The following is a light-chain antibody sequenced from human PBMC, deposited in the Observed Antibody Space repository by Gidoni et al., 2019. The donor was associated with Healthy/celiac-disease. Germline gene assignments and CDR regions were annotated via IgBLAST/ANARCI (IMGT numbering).Light chain of an antibody. CDR1: QSISSY. J-gene: IGKJ2*04. V-gene: IGKV1-39*01. CDR3: QQSYSTLGGS. CDR2: AAS. Sequence: DIQMTQSPSSLSASVGDRVTITCRASQSISSYLNWYQQKPGKAPKLLIYAASSLQSGVPSRFSGSGSGTDFTLTISRLQPEDFATYYCQQSYSTLGGSFXQXTKLEIK.